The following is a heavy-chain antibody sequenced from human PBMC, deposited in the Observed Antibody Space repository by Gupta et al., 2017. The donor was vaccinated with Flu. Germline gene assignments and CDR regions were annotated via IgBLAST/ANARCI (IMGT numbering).Heavy chain of an antibody. CDR2: GST. CDR3: AKGAMVRGVSLFDL. V-gene: IGHV3-23*01. D-gene: IGHD3-10*01. Sequence: GSTYYADSVKGRFTISRDNSKNTLYLQMNSLRAEDTAVYYCAKGAMVRGVSLFDLWGRGTLVTVSS. J-gene: IGHJ2*01.